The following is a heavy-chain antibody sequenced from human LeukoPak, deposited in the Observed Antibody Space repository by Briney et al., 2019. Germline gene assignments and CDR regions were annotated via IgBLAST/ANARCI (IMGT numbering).Heavy chain of an antibody. Sequence: GSLRLSCAASGFTFSNYWMHWVRPGPGKGLVLVSRINSDGINTSYADSVKGRFTISTDKANNTMYLQMNSLRAEDTAVYYCARRSGIAVAGAFDYWGQGTLVTVSS. CDR2: INSDGINT. CDR1: GFTFSNYW. V-gene: IGHV3-74*01. CDR3: ARRSGIAVAGAFDY. D-gene: IGHD6-19*01. J-gene: IGHJ4*02.